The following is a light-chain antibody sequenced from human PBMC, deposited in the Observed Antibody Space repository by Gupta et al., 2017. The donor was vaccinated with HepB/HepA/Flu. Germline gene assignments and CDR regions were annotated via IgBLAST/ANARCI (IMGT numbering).Light chain of an antibody. CDR1: QSISSY. Sequence: DIQMTESPSSLFACVGDRATIPCRASQSISSYLHWYQQKPGKAPKLLIYAASSLESGVPARFSGSGSGTDFTLNISRVEPEDFGTYFCQQGDSSPRAFGQGTKVEIK. V-gene: IGKV1-39*01. CDR2: AAS. CDR3: QQGDSSPRA. J-gene: IGKJ1*01.